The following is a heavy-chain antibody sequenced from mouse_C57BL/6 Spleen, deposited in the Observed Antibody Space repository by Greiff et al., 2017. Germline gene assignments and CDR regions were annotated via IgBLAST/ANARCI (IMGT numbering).Heavy chain of an antibody. CDR1: GYTFTSYW. Sequence: VQLQQSGAELVKPGASVKLSCKASGYTFTSYWMHWVKQRPGQGLEWIGMIHPNSGRTNYNEKFKSKATLTVDKSSSTAYMQLSSLTSEDSAVYYCAKFITTVVEYFDYWGQGTTLTVSS. CDR3: AKFITTVVEYFDY. D-gene: IGHD1-1*01. J-gene: IGHJ2*01. V-gene: IGHV1-64*01. CDR2: IHPNSGRT.